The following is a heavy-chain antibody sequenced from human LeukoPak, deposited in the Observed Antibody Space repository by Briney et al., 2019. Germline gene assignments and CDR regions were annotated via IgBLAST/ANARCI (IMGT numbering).Heavy chain of an antibody. Sequence: GASVKVSRKVSGYTLTELSMHWVRQAPGQGLEWMGWINPNSGGTNYAQKLQGRVTMTRDTSTSTAYMELRSLRSDDTAVYYCARADSSSWSPFDYWGQGTLVTVSS. V-gene: IGHV1-2*02. CDR2: INPNSGGT. J-gene: IGHJ4*02. CDR1: GYTLTELS. D-gene: IGHD6-13*01. CDR3: ARADSSSWSPFDY.